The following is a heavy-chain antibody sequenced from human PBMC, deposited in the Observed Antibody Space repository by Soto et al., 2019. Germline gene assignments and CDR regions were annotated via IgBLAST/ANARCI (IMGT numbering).Heavy chain of an antibody. Sequence: QVQLQQWGAGLLKPSETLSLTCAVYGGSFSGYYWSWIRQPPGKGLEWFGEINHSGSTNYNPSLKSRVTISVDTSKNQCSLKRSSVTAADTAVYYCARQTKRYCSGGSCYSYFDYWGQGTLITVSS. CDR3: ARQTKRYCSGGSCYSYFDY. D-gene: IGHD2-15*01. V-gene: IGHV4-34*01. CDR1: GGSFSGYY. J-gene: IGHJ4*02. CDR2: INHSGST.